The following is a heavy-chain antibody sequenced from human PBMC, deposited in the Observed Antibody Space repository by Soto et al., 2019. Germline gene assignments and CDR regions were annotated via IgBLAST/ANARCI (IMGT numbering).Heavy chain of an antibody. J-gene: IGHJ4*02. CDR2: ISDSGST. Sequence: QVQLQESGPELVKPSQTLTLTCTVSGGSISSGGYYWSWIRQHPGKGLEWIGHISDSGSTYYNPSLKSRLTISVDTSKNHFSLNLSAVSAADTAVYYCARPTFYDIFTAYYSLFDYWGQGTLVTVSS. D-gene: IGHD3-9*01. CDR3: ARPTFYDIFTAYYSLFDY. V-gene: IGHV4-31*03. CDR1: GGSISSGGYY.